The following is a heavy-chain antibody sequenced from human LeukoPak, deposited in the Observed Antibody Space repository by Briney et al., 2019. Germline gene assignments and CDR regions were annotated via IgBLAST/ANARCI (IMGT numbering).Heavy chain of an antibody. Sequence: GGSLRLSCAASGFTFSSYAMSWVRQAPGKGLEWVSAISGSGGSTYYADSVKGRFTISKDNSKNTLYLQMNSLRAEDTAVYYCAKTGSSSLYFDYWGQGTLVTVSS. CDR1: GFTFSSYA. D-gene: IGHD6-6*01. CDR3: AKTGSSSLYFDY. J-gene: IGHJ4*02. V-gene: IGHV3-23*01. CDR2: ISGSGGST.